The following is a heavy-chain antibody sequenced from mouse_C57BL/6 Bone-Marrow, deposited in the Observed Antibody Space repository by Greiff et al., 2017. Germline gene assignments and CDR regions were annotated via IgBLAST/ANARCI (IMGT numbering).Heavy chain of an antibody. J-gene: IGHJ3*01. V-gene: IGHV1-81*01. Sequence: QVQLQQSGAELARPGASVKLSCKASGYTFTSYGISWVKQRTGQGLEWIGEIYPRSGNTYYNEKFKGKATLTADKSSSTAYMELRSLTSEDSAVYFCARRGASFPWFAYWGQGTLVTVSA. CDR2: IYPRSGNT. CDR3: ARRGASFPWFAY. D-gene: IGHD3-1*01. CDR1: GYTFTSYG.